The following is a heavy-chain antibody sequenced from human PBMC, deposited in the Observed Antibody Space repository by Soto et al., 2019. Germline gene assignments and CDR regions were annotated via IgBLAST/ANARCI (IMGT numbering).Heavy chain of an antibody. CDR2: ISAYNGNR. D-gene: IGHD3-22*01. J-gene: IGHJ4*02. Sequence: ASVKASCKASGYTFTSYGISWVRQAPGQGLEWMGWISAYNGNRNYAQKLQGRVTMTTDKSTSTAYMELRSLRSDDAAVYYCAVAVPDDSSGYYLEYWGQGTMVTVSS. CDR1: GYTFTSYG. V-gene: IGHV1-18*04. CDR3: AVAVPDDSSGYYLEY.